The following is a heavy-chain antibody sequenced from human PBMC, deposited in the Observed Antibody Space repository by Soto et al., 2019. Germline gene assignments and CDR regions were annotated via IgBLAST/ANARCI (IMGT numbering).Heavy chain of an antibody. Sequence: RRLSCAGSGFTFSNYAMSWVRQAPGKGLAWVSAISGSGGSTYYADSVKGRFTISRDNSKNTLYLQMNSLRAEDTALYYCAKVPVGATGRFDYWGQGTLVTVSS. CDR1: GFTFSNYA. J-gene: IGHJ4*02. CDR3: AKVPVGATGRFDY. CDR2: ISGSGGST. V-gene: IGHV3-23*01. D-gene: IGHD1-26*01.